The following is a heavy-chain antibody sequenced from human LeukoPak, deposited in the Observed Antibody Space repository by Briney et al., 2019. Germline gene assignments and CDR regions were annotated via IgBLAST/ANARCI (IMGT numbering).Heavy chain of an antibody. D-gene: IGHD5-18*01. Sequence: SETLSLTCTVSGGSISSYYWSWIRQPPGRGLEWIGYIYYSGGTNYNPSLKSRVTISVDTSKNQFSLKLSSVTAADTAVYYCARIGYSLVKGADYYFDYWGQGTLVTVSS. CDR2: IYYSGGT. V-gene: IGHV4-59*01. J-gene: IGHJ4*02. CDR3: ARIGYSLVKGADYYFDY. CDR1: GGSISSYY.